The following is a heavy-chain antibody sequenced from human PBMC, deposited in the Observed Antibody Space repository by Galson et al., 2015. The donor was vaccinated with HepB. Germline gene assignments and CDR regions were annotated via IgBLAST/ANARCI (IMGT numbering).Heavy chain of an antibody. Sequence: SVKVSCKASGGTFSSYAISWVRQAPGQGLEWMGGIIPIFGTANYAQKFQGRVTITADESTSTAYMELSSLRSVDTAVYFGARQGAVGGFRAFDIWGQGTMVTVSS. CDR3: ARQGAVGGFRAFDI. V-gene: IGHV1-69*13. D-gene: IGHD3-16*01. J-gene: IGHJ3*02. CDR1: GGTFSSYA. CDR2: IIPIFGTA.